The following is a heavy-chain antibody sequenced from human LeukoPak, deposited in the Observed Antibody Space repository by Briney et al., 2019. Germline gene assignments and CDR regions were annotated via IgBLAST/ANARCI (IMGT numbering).Heavy chain of an antibody. CDR2: FDPEHGEI. J-gene: IGHJ3*02. CDR1: GHTLSELS. V-gene: IGHV1-24*01. Sequence: ASVQVSCKLSGHTLSELSMHWVRQAPGKGLEWMGGFDPEHGEIVYAQKFQGRITLTEDTSTDTAYMNLSSLTSDDTAVYYCATDVIGLIKIVRRPFDIWGPGTMLTVSS. CDR3: ATDVIGLIKIVRRPFDI. D-gene: IGHD2-21*01.